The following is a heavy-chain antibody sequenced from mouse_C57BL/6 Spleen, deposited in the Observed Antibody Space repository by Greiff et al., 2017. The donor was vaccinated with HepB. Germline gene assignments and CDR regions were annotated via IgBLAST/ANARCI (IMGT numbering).Heavy chain of an antibody. J-gene: IGHJ2*01. CDR3: ARERATGTGGEDY. CDR2: INPGSGGT. D-gene: IGHD4-1*02. CDR1: GYAFTNYL. Sequence: LQESGAELVRPGTSVKVSCKASGYAFTNYLIEWVKQRPGQGLEWIGVINPGSGGTNYNEKFKGKATLTADKSSSTAYMQLSSLTSEDSAVYFGARERATGTGGEDYWGQGTTLTVSS. V-gene: IGHV1-54*01.